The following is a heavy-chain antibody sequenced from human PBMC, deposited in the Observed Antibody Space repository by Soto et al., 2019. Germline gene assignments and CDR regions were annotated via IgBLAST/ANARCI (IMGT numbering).Heavy chain of an antibody. CDR1: GFTFSSYG. V-gene: IGHV3-23*01. J-gene: IGHJ4*01. CDR2: ISGSGVST. D-gene: IGHD5-18*01. Sequence: PGGSLRLSFAASGFTFSSYGMHWVRQAPGKVLEWVSAISGSGVSTYYADSVKGRFTISRDDSKNTLYLQMNSLRAEDSAVYYCATVSSFGSKYWGRGTLVTVSS. CDR3: ATVSSFGSKY.